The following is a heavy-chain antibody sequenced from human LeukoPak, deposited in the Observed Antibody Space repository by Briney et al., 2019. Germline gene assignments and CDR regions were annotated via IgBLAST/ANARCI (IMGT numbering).Heavy chain of an antibody. Sequence: PVNVSCKASGGTFSSYAISWVRQSPGQALERMGRIIPIFGIANYAQKFQGRVTITADKSTSTAYMELSSLRSEDTAVYYCVYGYSSGWEYFDYWGQGALVTVSS. CDR1: GGTFSSYA. V-gene: IGHV1-69*04. CDR3: VYGYSSGWEYFDY. CDR2: IIPIFGIA. D-gene: IGHD6-19*01. J-gene: IGHJ4*02.